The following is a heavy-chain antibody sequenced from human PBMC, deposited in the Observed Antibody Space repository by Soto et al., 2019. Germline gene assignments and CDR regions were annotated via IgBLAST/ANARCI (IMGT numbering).Heavy chain of an antibody. J-gene: IGHJ4*02. CDR1: GFTFSTYS. CDR2: ISSSGGTI. D-gene: IGHD2-15*01. V-gene: IGHV3-48*02. Sequence: EVQLVESGGGLVQPGGSVRLSCAASGFTFSTYSMNWVRQAPGKGLEWVSFISSSGGTIYYADSVKGRFTISRDNANNSLYLLMNSLSDEDTAVYYCARLSVRYCSGGSCSQLDYWGQGTLVTVSS. CDR3: ARLSVRYCSGGSCSQLDY.